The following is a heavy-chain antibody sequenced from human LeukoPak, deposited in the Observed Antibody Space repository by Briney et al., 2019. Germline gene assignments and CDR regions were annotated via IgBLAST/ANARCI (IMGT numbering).Heavy chain of an antibody. J-gene: IGHJ4*02. CDR1: GFTFSSYW. Sequence: PGGSLRLSCAASGFTFSSYWMHWVRQTPGKGLVWVSRIKTDGSTTSYAYSVKGRFTTSRDNAKNTLYLQMNSLRAEDTAVYYCARAVGSSWGNFDWWGQGTLVTVSS. D-gene: IGHD6-13*01. V-gene: IGHV3-74*01. CDR3: ARAVGSSWGNFDW. CDR2: IKTDGSTT.